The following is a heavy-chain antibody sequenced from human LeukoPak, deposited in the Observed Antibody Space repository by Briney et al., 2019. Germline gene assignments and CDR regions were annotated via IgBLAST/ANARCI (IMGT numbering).Heavy chain of an antibody. CDR2: IYHSGST. CDR3: ARILGNYFDY. J-gene: IGHJ4*02. CDR1: GYSISSGYY. V-gene: IGHV4-38-2*01. D-gene: IGHD2-15*01. Sequence: SETLSLTCAVSGYSISSGYYWGWIRQPPGKGLEWIGSIYHSGSTYYNPSLKSRVTISVDTSKNQFSLKLGSVTAADTAVYYCARILGNYFDYWGQGTLVTVSS.